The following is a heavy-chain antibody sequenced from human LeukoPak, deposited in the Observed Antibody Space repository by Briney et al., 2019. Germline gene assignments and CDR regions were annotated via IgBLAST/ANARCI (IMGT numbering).Heavy chain of an antibody. Sequence: GRSLRLSCTASGFTFGDYAMSWVRQAPGKGLEWVGFIRSKAYGGTTEYAASVKGRFTISRDDSKSIAYLQMNSLKTEDTAVYYCTRVSSGWYCIDYWGQGTLVTVSS. CDR1: GFTFGDYA. CDR3: TRVSSGWYCIDY. J-gene: IGHJ4*02. D-gene: IGHD6-19*01. V-gene: IGHV3-49*04. CDR2: IRSKAYGGTT.